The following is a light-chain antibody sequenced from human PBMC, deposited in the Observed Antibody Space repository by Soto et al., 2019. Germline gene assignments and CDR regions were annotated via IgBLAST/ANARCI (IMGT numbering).Light chain of an antibody. V-gene: IGLV2-18*02. CDR1: SSDVGSYNR. Sequence: SALTQPPSVCGSPGQSVAICCTGTSSDVGSYNRVSWYQQPPGAAPKLMVYEVSNRPSGVPDRFSGSKSGNTASLTISGLQAEDEADYYCNSYTSTSRYVFGAGTKVTVL. CDR2: EVS. CDR3: NSYTSTSRYV. J-gene: IGLJ1*01.